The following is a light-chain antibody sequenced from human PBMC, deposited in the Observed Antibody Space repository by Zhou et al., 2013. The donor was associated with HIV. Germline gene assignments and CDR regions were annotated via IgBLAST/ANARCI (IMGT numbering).Light chain of an antibody. CDR2: DAS. CDR1: QSIKRNY. Sequence: EIVLTQSPATLSLSPGDTGTLSCRASQSIKRNYLAWYQQKPGQAPRLLIYDASNRATDFPDRFSGSGSGTDFTLTISRLEPEDFAVYYCQHYGSSPVLTFGGGTKVEIK. V-gene: IGKV3-20*01. J-gene: IGKJ4*01. CDR3: QHYGSSPVLT.